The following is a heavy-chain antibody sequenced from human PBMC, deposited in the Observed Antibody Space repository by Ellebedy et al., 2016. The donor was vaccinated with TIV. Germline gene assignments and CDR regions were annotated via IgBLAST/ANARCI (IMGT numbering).Heavy chain of an antibody. CDR1: GFTFSSYA. CDR2: IRQGGSDK. CDR3: ATQWELYD. Sequence: PGGSLRLSCAGSGFTFSSYAMSWVRQAPGKGLEWVAGIRQGGSDKYYVDSVRGRFTISRDDAKNSLYLQMNSLRDEDTAVYYCATQWELYDWGQGTPVTVSS. V-gene: IGHV3-7*01. J-gene: IGHJ4*02. D-gene: IGHD1-26*01.